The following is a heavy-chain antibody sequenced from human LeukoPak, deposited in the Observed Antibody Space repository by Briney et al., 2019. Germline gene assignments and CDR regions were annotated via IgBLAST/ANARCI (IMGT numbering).Heavy chain of an antibody. CDR1: GYSISSGYY. CDR2: IYHSGST. D-gene: IGHD6-13*01. V-gene: IGHV4-38-2*01. CDR3: ARGDLYSSSWSD. J-gene: IGHJ4*02. Sequence: PSETLSLTCAVSGYSISSGYYWGWIRQPPGKGLEWIGSIYHSGSTYYNPSLKSRVTISVDTSKNQFSLKLSSVTAADTAVYYCARGDLYSSSWSDWGQGTLVTVSS.